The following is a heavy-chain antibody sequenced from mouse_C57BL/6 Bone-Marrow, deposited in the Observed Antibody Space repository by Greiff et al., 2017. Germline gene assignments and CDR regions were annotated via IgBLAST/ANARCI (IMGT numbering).Heavy chain of an antibody. CDR3: ARGGGYWFAY. CDR1: GFTFSSYG. CDR2: ISSGGSYT. Sequence: EVKLVESGGDLVKPGGSLKLSCAASGFTFSSYGMSWVRQTPDKRLEWVATISSGGSYTYYPDSVKGRVTISRDNAKNTLYLQMSILKSEDTAMYYCARGGGYWFAYWGQGTLVTVSA. J-gene: IGHJ3*01. V-gene: IGHV5-6*02. D-gene: IGHD1-1*02.